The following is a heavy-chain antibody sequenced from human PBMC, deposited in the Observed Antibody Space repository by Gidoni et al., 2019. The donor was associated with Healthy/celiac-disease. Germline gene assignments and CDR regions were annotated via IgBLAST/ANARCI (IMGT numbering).Heavy chain of an antibody. J-gene: IGHJ5*02. D-gene: IGHD3-3*01. V-gene: IGHV3-64D*06. Sequence: EVQLVESGGGLVQPGGSLRLSCSASGFTFSSYAMQWVRQAPGKGLEYVSAISSNGGSTYYADSVKGRFTISRDNSKNTLYLQMSSLRAEDTAVYYCVKDRAYYDFWSGYYPNWFDPWGQGTLVTVSS. CDR2: ISSNGGST. CDR1: GFTFSSYA. CDR3: VKDRAYYDFWSGYYPNWFDP.